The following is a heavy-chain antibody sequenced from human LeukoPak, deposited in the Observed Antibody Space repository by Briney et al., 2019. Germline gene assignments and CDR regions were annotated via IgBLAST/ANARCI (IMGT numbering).Heavy chain of an antibody. CDR2: IYTSGST. V-gene: IGHV4-61*02. CDR3: ARGESSSSPLYYYYYYMDV. J-gene: IGHJ6*03. Sequence: PSETLSLTCTVSGGSINSGTYYWSWIRQPAGKGLEWIGRIYTSGSTNYHPSLKSRVTISVDTSKNQFSLKLSSVTAADTAMYYCARGESSSSPLYYYYYYMDVWGKGTTVTVSS. D-gene: IGHD6-6*01. CDR1: GGSINSGTYY.